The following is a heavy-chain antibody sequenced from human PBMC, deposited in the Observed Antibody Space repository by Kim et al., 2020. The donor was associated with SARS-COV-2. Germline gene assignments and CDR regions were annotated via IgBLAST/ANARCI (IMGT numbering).Heavy chain of an antibody. D-gene: IGHD3-22*01. J-gene: IGHJ6*02. Sequence: SETLSLTCAVYGGSFSGYYWSWIRQPPGKGLEWIGEINHSGSTNYNPSLKSRVTISVDTSKNQFSLKLSSVTAADTAVYYCARGITMIVVRNGMDVWGQGTTVTVSS. CDR2: INHSGST. CDR3: ARGITMIVVRNGMDV. V-gene: IGHV4-34*01. CDR1: GGSFSGYY.